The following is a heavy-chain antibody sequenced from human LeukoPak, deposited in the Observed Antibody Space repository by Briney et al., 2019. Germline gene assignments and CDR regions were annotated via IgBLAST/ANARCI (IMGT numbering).Heavy chain of an antibody. D-gene: IGHD3-22*01. CDR2: ISGSGGST. Sequence: GGSLRLSCGASGFTFRSYAMSWVRQAPGKGLEWVSGISGSGGSTYYVDSVKGRFTISRDNSKNTLYLQMNSLRAEDTAVYYCAKEDISSGHRFDYWGQGTLVTVSS. V-gene: IGHV3-23*01. J-gene: IGHJ4*02. CDR1: GFTFRSYA. CDR3: AKEDISSGHRFDY.